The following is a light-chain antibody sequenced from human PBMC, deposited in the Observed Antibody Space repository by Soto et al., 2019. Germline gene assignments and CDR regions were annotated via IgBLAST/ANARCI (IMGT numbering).Light chain of an antibody. CDR2: AAS. Sequence: DIQLTQSPSFLSASVGDRVTITCRASQGISTFLAWYQQRPGKAPKLLIYAASTLQSGVPSRFXXXGSGXXXXXXXXSXXPEDFATYYCQQVISYPPGFGPGTKVDIK. V-gene: IGKV1-9*01. CDR3: QQVISYPPG. J-gene: IGKJ3*01. CDR1: QGISTF.